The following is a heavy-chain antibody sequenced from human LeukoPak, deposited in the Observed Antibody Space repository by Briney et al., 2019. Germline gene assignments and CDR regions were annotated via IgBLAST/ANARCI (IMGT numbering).Heavy chain of an antibody. V-gene: IGHV4-31*03. Sequence: PSETLSLTCTVSGGSISSGNYYRSWIRQHPGKGLEWIGYIYYSGGTQYNPSLKSRVTISVDTSKNQFSLRLSSVTAADTAVYYCAILDILDAANFVPLGQGTLVTVSS. CDR2: IYYSGGT. CDR1: GGSISSGNYY. CDR3: AILDILDAANFVP. D-gene: IGHD3-9*01. J-gene: IGHJ5*02.